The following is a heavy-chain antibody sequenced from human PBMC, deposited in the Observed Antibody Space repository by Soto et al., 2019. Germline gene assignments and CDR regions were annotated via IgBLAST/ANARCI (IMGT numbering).Heavy chain of an antibody. Sequence: GGSLRLSCAASGFTFSRYAMKCVRQAPGKGLEWVSLIGESGTPTYYADSVKGRFTISRDNSGNTLFLEMYSLRAEDTAVYYCARYIPGVRYYGMDVWGQGTTVTVSS. D-gene: IGHD2-2*01. CDR3: ARYIPGVRYYGMDV. CDR2: IGESGTPT. V-gene: IGHV3-23*01. J-gene: IGHJ6*02. CDR1: GFTFSRYA.